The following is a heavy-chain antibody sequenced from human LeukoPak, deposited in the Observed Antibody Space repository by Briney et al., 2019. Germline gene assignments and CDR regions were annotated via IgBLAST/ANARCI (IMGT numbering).Heavy chain of an antibody. D-gene: IGHD5-24*01. CDR3: ARGTGIGMATIDGNYYFDY. V-gene: IGHV3-21*01. J-gene: IGHJ4*02. Sequence: GGSLRLSCAASGFTFSAYSMHWVRQAPGKGLEWVSSISSSSNYIYYADSVKGRFTISRDNAKNSLYLQMNSLRAEDTAVYYCARGTGIGMATIDGNYYFDYWGQGTLVTVSS. CDR2: ISSSSNYI. CDR1: GFTFSAYS.